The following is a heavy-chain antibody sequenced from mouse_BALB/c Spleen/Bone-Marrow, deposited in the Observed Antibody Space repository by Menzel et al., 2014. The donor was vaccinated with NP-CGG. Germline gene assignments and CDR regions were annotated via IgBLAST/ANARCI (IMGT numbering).Heavy chain of an antibody. CDR2: IRLKSNNYAT. V-gene: IGHV6-6*02. CDR3: TVPFGPGFDY. J-gene: IGHJ2*01. CDR1: EFTFSNYW. Sequence: EVKLMESGGGLVQPGGSMKLSCVASEFTFSNYWMNWVRQSPEKGLEWVAEIRLKSNNYATHYAESVKGRFTISRDDSKSSVYLQMNNLRAEDTGIYYCTVPFGPGFDYWGQGTTLTVSS.